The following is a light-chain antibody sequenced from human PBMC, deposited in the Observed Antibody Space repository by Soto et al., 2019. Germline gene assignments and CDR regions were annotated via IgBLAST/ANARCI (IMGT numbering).Light chain of an antibody. J-gene: IGKJ1*01. Sequence: DSGLTQYTGTLSLSPGERATLSCRASQSVSSSYLAWYQQKPGQAPRLLIYGASSRATGIPDRFSGSGSGTDFTLTISRLEPEDFAVYYCQQYGSSPRTFGQGTKVDIK. CDR1: QSVSSSY. CDR3: QQYGSSPRT. V-gene: IGKV3-20*01. CDR2: GAS.